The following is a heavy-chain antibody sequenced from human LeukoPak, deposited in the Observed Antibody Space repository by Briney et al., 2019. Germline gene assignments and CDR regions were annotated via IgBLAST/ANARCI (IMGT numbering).Heavy chain of an antibody. Sequence: GGSLRLSCSASGFTFSDYGMHWVRQAPGKGLEYVSAITNSGGSTNYADSVKGRFTISRDNSKDTLYLQMSSLRAEDTAVYYCVKGVRSPDYWGQGTLVTVSS. CDR2: ITNSGGST. CDR1: GFTFSDYG. J-gene: IGHJ4*02. CDR3: VKGVRSPDY. V-gene: IGHV3-64D*09. D-gene: IGHD3-16*01.